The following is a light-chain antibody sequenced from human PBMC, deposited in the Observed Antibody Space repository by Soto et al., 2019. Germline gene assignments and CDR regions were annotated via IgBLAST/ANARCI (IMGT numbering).Light chain of an antibody. CDR2: GAS. CDR1: LGLSNW. V-gene: IGKV1-12*01. Sequence: DIQMTQSPSSVSASVGDRVTITCRASLGLSNWLGWYQQKPGKAPKLLIYGASSLRSGVPSRFSGSGSGTDYTLTISSLQPEDSATYYCQQAKSFPLTFGGGTKVEIK. J-gene: IGKJ4*01. CDR3: QQAKSFPLT.